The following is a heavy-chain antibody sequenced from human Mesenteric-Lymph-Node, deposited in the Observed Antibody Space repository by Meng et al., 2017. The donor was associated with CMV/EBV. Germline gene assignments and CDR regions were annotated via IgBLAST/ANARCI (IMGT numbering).Heavy chain of an antibody. Sequence: ASGFTFSDYYMSWIRQAPGKGLEWVSYISSSGTAIYYADSVMGRFTISRDNAKNSLYLQMNSLRAEDTAVYYCARGSGKYNGYITYWGQGTLVTVSS. J-gene: IGHJ4*02. CDR1: GFTFSDYY. D-gene: IGHD5-12*01. CDR3: ARGSGKYNGYITY. CDR2: ISSSGTAI. V-gene: IGHV3-11*01.